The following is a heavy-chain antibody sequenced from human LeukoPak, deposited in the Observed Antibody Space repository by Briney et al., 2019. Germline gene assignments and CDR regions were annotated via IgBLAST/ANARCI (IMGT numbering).Heavy chain of an antibody. D-gene: IGHD6-13*01. CDR1: GYTFTGYY. V-gene: IGHV1-2*02. Sequence: VASVKVSCKASGYTFTGYYMHWVRQAPGQGLEWMGWVNPNSGGTNYAQKFQGRVTMTRDTSISTAYMELSRLRSDDTAVYYCARELELDLDSSRNWFDPWGQGTLVTVSS. J-gene: IGHJ5*02. CDR2: VNPNSGGT. CDR3: ARELELDLDSSRNWFDP.